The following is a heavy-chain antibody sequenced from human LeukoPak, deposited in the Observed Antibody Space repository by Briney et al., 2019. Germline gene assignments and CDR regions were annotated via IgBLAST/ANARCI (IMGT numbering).Heavy chain of an antibody. CDR2: IYYSGST. D-gene: IGHD3-9*01. CDR3: ARLSARVSYDVLTGYSQTPEPSCDY. V-gene: IGHV4-39*01. CDR1: GGSISSSNHF. J-gene: IGHJ4*02. Sequence: SETLSLTCTVSGGSISSSNHFWGWIRQPPGKGLEWIGSIYYSGSTYYHPSLKSRVTISGDTSKNQFSLKLSSVTAADTAAYYCARLSARVSYDVLTGYSQTPEPSCDYWGLGTLVTVST.